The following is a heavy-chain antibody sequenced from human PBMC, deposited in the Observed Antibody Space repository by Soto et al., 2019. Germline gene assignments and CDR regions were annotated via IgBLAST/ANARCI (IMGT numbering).Heavy chain of an antibody. CDR2: IYYNGST. CDR1: GGSVSGGAYY. J-gene: IGHJ4*02. CDR3: ARDIRGYSRAFDY. V-gene: IGHV4-61*08. D-gene: IGHD5-18*01. Sequence: SETLSLTCTVSGGSVSGGAYYWTWIRQPPGKGLEWIGYIYYNGSTTYNPSLKSRVTISIDTSKNQFSLKLTSATAADTAVYYCARDIRGYSRAFDYWGQGALVTVSS.